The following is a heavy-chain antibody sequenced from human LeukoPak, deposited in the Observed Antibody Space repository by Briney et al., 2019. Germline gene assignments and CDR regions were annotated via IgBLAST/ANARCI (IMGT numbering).Heavy chain of an antibody. CDR2: IIPIFGTA. CDR1: GGTFSSYA. Sequence: SVKVSCKATGGTFSSYAISWVRQAPGQGLEWMGRIIPIFGTANYAQKFQGRVTITTDESTSTAYMELSSLRSEDTAVYYCARDLPHYYDSSGCSDYWGQGTLVTVSS. CDR3: ARDLPHYYDSSGCSDY. D-gene: IGHD3-22*01. J-gene: IGHJ4*02. V-gene: IGHV1-69*05.